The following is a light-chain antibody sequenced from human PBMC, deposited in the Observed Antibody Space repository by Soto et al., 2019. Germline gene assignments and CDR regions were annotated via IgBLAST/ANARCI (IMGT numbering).Light chain of an antibody. Sequence: DIQMTQSPSTLSASVGDRVTVTCRASQSISSWLDWYQQKAGKAPKLLIYKASALESGVPSRFSGSGSGTEFTLTISSLEPEDFATYYCQQYKDYPWTFGQGTKVEIK. V-gene: IGKV1-5*03. CDR3: QQYKDYPWT. J-gene: IGKJ1*01. CDR2: KAS. CDR1: QSISSW.